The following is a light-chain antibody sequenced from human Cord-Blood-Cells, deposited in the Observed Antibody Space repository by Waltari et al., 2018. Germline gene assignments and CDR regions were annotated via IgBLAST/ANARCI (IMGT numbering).Light chain of an antibody. CDR1: QSISSW. CDR2: KAS. V-gene: IGKV1-5*03. Sequence: DIQMTQSPSTLSASVGGRVTITCRASQSISSWLAWYQQKPGKAPKLLIYKASSLESGVPSRFSGSGSGTEFTLTISSLQPDDFATYYCQQYNGYWTFGQGTKVEIK. J-gene: IGKJ1*01. CDR3: QQYNGYWT.